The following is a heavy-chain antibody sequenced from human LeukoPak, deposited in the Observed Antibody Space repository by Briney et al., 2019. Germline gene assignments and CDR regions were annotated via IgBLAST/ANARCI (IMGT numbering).Heavy chain of an antibody. J-gene: IGHJ6*02. D-gene: IGHD4-17*01. Sequence: GGSLRLSCAASGFTFSSYSMNWVRQAPGKGLEWVSSVSSSSSYIYYADSVKGRFTISRDNAKNSLYLQMNSLRVEDTAVYYCAREALRYFDGMDVRGQGTTVTVSS. CDR1: GFTFSSYS. CDR2: VSSSSSYI. CDR3: AREALRYFDGMDV. V-gene: IGHV3-21*01.